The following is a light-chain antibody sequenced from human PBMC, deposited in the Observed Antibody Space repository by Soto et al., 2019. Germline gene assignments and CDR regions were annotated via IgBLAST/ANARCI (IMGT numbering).Light chain of an antibody. J-gene: IGLJ1*01. Sequence: QSALTQPRSVSGSPGQSVTISCTGTSSDVGGYNYVSWYQQHPDKAPQLLIYDVTKRPSGVPDRFSGSKSGNTASLTISGLQAEDEADYYCCSYAGTYSFVFGVGTKLTVL. CDR3: CSYAGTYSFV. CDR1: SSDVGGYNY. V-gene: IGLV2-11*01. CDR2: DVT.